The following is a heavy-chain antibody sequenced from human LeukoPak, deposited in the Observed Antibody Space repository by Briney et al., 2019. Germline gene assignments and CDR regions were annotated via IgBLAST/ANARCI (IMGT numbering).Heavy chain of an antibody. D-gene: IGHD5-12*01. Sequence: GGSLRLSCAASGFTFSSFGMHWVRQAPGKGLEWVAIIWYDGSDKYYADSVKGRFTISRDNSKNTLYLQMNSLRAEDTAVYYCARGPLASLHAFDIWGQGTMVTVSS. J-gene: IGHJ3*02. V-gene: IGHV3-33*01. CDR1: GFTFSSFG. CDR3: ARGPLASLHAFDI. CDR2: IWYDGSDK.